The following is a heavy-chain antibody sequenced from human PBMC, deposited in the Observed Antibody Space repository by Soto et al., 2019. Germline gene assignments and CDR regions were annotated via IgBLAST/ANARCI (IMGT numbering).Heavy chain of an antibody. CDR3: ARARSDSGSLYFDY. V-gene: IGHV4-39*01. CDR2: IYDSGST. CDR1: GGSISSSSYY. J-gene: IGHJ4*02. Sequence: QLQLQESGPGLVKPSETLSLTCTVSGGSISSSSYYWGWIRQPPGKGLEWIGNIYDSGSTYYNPSLKSRVTISVDTSKTRFSLKLSSVTAANTAVYSCARARSDSGSLYFDYWGQGTLVTVAS. D-gene: IGHD3-10*01.